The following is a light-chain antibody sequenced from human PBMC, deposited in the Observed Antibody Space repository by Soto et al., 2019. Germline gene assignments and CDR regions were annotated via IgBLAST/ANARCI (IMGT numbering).Light chain of an antibody. Sequence: HSVLTQPPSASGTPGQRVTISCSGSSSNIGSNTVNWYQQLPGTAPKLLIYSNNQRPSGVPDRFSGSKSGTSASLAISGLQSEDEADYYCAAWDDSLNVPYVFGTGTKLTVL. J-gene: IGLJ1*01. CDR1: SSNIGSNT. CDR2: SNN. CDR3: AAWDDSLNVPYV. V-gene: IGLV1-44*01.